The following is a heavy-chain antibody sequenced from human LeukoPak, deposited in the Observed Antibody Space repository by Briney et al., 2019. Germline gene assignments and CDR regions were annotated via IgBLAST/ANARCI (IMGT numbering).Heavy chain of an antibody. CDR2: IYQTGSN. D-gene: IGHD2-15*01. V-gene: IGHV4-30-2*01. J-gene: IGHJ4*02. Sequence: SETLSLTCAVSGDPINSGGYSWSWIRQPPGKGLEWIGYIYQTGSNFYNPSLKGRATISEDRSKNQFSLKLTSVTAADTAVDYWAGAHGGRGGGYCTSDSCYLDYWGQGTLVTVSS. CDR3: AGAHGGRGGGYCTSDSCYLDY. CDR1: GDPINSGGYS.